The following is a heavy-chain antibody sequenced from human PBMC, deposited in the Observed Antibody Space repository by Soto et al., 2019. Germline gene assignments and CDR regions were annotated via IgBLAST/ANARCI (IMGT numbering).Heavy chain of an antibody. CDR1: GFTFSNGW. J-gene: IGHJ4*02. Sequence: PGGSLRLSCAASGFTFSNGWMSWVRQAPGKGLGWVSYISSSSSTIYYADSVKGRFTISRDNAKNSLYLQMNSLRDEDTAVYYCARYQQLTPYYFDYWGQGTLVTVSS. CDR2: ISSSSSTI. V-gene: IGHV3-48*02. D-gene: IGHD6-13*01. CDR3: ARYQQLTPYYFDY.